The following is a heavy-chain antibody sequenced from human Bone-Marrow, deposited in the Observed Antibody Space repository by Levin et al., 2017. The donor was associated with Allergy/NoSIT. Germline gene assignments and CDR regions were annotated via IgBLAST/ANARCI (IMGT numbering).Heavy chain of an antibody. CDR1: GFTFSSYG. CDR2: ISYDGSNK. V-gene: IGHV3-30*18. J-gene: IGHJ6*02. Sequence: LSLTCAASGFTFSSYGMHWVRQAPGKGLEWVAVISYDGSNKYYADSVKGRFTISRDNSKNTLYLQMNSLRAEDTAVYYCAKDPLIVVVPAAIIGGYYGMDVWGQGTTVTVSS. D-gene: IGHD2-2*02. CDR3: AKDPLIVVVPAAIIGGYYGMDV.